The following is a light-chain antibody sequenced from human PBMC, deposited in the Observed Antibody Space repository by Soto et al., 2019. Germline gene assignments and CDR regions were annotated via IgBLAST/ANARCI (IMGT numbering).Light chain of an antibody. Sequence: EIVMTQSTATLSVSPGERATLSCRASQSVTSNLAWYQQKPGQAPRLLIYGASTRATGIPAKFSGSGSGTEFTLTISRLQSEDFAVYYCQQYNNWPSITFGQGTRLEIK. CDR1: QSVTSN. J-gene: IGKJ5*01. V-gene: IGKV3-15*01. CDR3: QQYNNWPSIT. CDR2: GAS.